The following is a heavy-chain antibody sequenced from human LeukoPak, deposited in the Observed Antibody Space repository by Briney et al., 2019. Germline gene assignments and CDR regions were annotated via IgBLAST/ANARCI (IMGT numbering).Heavy chain of an antibody. V-gene: IGHV4-38-2*02. CDR3: ARLDGYCTSISCLNWIDP. J-gene: IGHJ5*02. D-gene: IGHD2-2*03. Sequence: PSETLSLTCTVSGYSINSGYYWGWIRPSPGKGLGWIGNFYRSGNTYYNQSLKSRVTISVDTSKNQFSMKLSSVTAADTAVYYCARLDGYCTSISCLNWIDPWGQGTLVTVSS. CDR1: GYSINSGYY. CDR2: FYRSGNT.